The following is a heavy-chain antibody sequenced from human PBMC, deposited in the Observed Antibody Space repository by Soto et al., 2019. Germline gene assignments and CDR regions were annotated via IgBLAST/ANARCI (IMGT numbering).Heavy chain of an antibody. CDR2: ISSSGSTI. J-gene: IGHJ4*02. D-gene: IGHD6-13*01. CDR1: GFTFSSYE. CDR3: ARGASRIGYSSSWYMPPVYFDY. Sequence: GGSLRLSCAASGFTFSSYEMNWVRQAPGKGLEWVSYISSSGSTIYYADSVKGRFTISRDNAKNSLYLQMNSLRAEDTAVYYCARGASRIGYSSSWYMPPVYFDYWGQGTLVTV. V-gene: IGHV3-48*03.